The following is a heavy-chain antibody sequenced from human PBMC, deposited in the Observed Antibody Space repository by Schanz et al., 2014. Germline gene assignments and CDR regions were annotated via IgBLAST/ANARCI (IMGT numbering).Heavy chain of an antibody. Sequence: QVQLLQFGGGVVQPGRSLRLSCAASGFTLSSYAMHWVRQAPGKGLEWVSGFIVDSGNTYYAGSVKGRFTISRDNAKNSLYLQMNSLRAEDTAVYYCAREQIMAAAGLVDYWGHGTLVTDSS. CDR1: GFTLSSYA. CDR3: AREQIMAAAGLVDY. J-gene: IGHJ4*01. CDR2: FIVDSGNT. D-gene: IGHD6-13*01. V-gene: IGHV3-30*04.